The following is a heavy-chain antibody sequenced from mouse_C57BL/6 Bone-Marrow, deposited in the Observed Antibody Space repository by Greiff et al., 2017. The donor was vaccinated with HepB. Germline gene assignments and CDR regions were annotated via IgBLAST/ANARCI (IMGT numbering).Heavy chain of an antibody. CDR1: GYTFTSYW. CDR3: AGPDYDYDGYYFDY. V-gene: IGHV1-55*01. D-gene: IGHD2-4*01. CDR2: IYPGSGST. J-gene: IGHJ2*01. Sequence: QVQLQQPGAELVKPGASVKMSCKASGYTFTSYWITWVKQRPGQGLEWIGDIYPGSGSTNYNEKFKSKATLTVDTSSSTAYMQLSSLTSADSAVYYCAGPDYDYDGYYFDYWGQGTTLTVSS.